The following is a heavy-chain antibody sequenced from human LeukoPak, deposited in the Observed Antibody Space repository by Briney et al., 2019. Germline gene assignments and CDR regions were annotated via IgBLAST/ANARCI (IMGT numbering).Heavy chain of an antibody. CDR1: GGSISSSSYY. V-gene: IGHV4-61*01. Sequence: SETLSLTCTVSGGSISSSSYYWGWIRQPPGKGLEWIGYIYYSGSTNYNPSLKSRVTISVDTSKNQFSLKLSSVTAADTAVYYCARDLGGYGDYPNWFDPWGQGTLVTVSS. D-gene: IGHD4-17*01. CDR3: ARDLGGYGDYPNWFDP. CDR2: IYYSGST. J-gene: IGHJ5*02.